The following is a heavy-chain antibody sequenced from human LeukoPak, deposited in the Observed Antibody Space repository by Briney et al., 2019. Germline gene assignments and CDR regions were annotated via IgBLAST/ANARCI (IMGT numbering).Heavy chain of an antibody. CDR2: IYISGST. CDR3: ARSYDGSGYWVPYAFDI. Sequence: PSETLSLTCTVSGDSISSGSHYWRWIRQPAGTGLEWIGRIYISGSTNYNPSLQSRVTISVDTSKNQFSLKLSSVTAADTAVYYCARSYDGSGYWVPYAFDIWGQGTMVTVSS. CDR1: GDSISSGSHY. J-gene: IGHJ3*02. D-gene: IGHD3-22*01. V-gene: IGHV4-61*02.